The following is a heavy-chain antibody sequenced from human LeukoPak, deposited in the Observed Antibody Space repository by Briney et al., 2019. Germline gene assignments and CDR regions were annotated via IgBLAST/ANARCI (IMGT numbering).Heavy chain of an antibody. CDR2: ISTYSGNT. Sequence: GASVKVSCKASGYIFTSYGISWVRQAPGQGLELMGWISTYSGNTNYAQNFQGRVAMTTDTSTTTADMELRSLRSDDTAVYYCARLLLWGSSGYLSAFEVWGQGTMVTVSS. CDR1: GYIFTSYG. V-gene: IGHV1-18*01. D-gene: IGHD3-22*01. CDR3: ARLLLWGSSGYLSAFEV. J-gene: IGHJ3*01.